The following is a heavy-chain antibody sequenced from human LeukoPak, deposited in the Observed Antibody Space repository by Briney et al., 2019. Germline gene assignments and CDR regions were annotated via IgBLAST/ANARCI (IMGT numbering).Heavy chain of an antibody. CDR1: GFTFTSYG. CDR3: AQGIVGANYYGMDV. CDR2: ISAYNGNT. V-gene: IGHV1-18*01. J-gene: IGHJ6*02. Sequence: PGGSLRLSCAASGFTFTSYGISWVRQAPGQGLEWMGWISAYNGNTNYAQKLQGRVTMTTDTSTSTAYMELRSLRSDDTAVYYCAQGIVGANYYGMDVWGQGTTVTVSS. D-gene: IGHD1-26*01.